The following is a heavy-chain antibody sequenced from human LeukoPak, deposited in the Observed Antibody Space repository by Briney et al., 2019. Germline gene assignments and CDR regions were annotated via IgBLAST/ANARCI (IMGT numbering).Heavy chain of an antibody. J-gene: IGHJ4*02. V-gene: IGHV4-4*07. CDR2: IHTSGST. D-gene: IGHD2-15*01. Sequence: PSETLSHTCTVSGGSISSYYWSWIRQPAGKGLEWIGRIHTSGSTNYNPSLKSRVSISVDTSKNQFSLKLNSMTAADTAVYYCARVRIGSGRAFDYWGQGSLVTVSS. CDR1: GGSISSYY. CDR3: ARVRIGSGRAFDY.